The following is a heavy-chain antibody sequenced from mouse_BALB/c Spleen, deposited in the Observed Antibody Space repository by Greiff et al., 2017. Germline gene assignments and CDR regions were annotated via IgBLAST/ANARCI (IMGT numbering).Heavy chain of an antibody. D-gene: IGHD2-1*01. CDR3: TRVDGNYIFDY. CDR2: IRLKSNNYAT. CDR1: GFTFSNYW. J-gene: IGHJ2*01. V-gene: IGHV6-6*02. Sequence: EVKVEESGGGLVQPGGSMKLSCVASGFTFSNYWMNWVRQSPEKGLEWVAEIRLKSNNYATHYAESVKGRFTISRDDSKSSVYLQMNNLRAEDTGIYYCTRVDGNYIFDYWGQGTTLTVSS.